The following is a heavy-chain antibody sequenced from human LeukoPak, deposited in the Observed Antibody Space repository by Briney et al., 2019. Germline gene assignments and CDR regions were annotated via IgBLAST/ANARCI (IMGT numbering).Heavy chain of an antibody. CDR1: GFTFSSYG. CDR2: IWYDGNNK. Sequence: GGSLRLSCAASGFTFSSYGMHWVRQAPGKGLEWVALIWYDGNNKYYADSVKGRFTISRDNSKNTLYLQLNSLRAEDTAVYYCAKLIYSNYGANWFDPWGQGTLVTVSS. V-gene: IGHV3-33*06. J-gene: IGHJ5*02. CDR3: AKLIYSNYGANWFDP. D-gene: IGHD4-11*01.